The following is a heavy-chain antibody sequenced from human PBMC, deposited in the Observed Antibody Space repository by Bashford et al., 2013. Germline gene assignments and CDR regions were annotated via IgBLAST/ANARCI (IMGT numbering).Heavy chain of an antibody. CDR2: ISGHGDYT. J-gene: IGHJ4*02. D-gene: IGHD2-21*01. CDR1: GFIFSDNA. CDR3: ASAYIDD. Sequence: GGSLRLSCIASGFIFSDNAMSWVRQAPGKGLEWVSGISGHGDYTYYADSVKGRFTVSRDNSKNTLYLQINSLRGEDTAVYFCASAYIDDWGQGTLVTVSS. V-gene: IGHV3-23*01.